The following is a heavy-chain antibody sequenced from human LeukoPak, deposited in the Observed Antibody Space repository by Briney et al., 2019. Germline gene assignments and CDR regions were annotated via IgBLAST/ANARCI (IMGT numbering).Heavy chain of an antibody. D-gene: IGHD5-18*01. CDR2: ISAYNGNT. CDR3: ARVDTAMVTDFDY. J-gene: IGHJ4*02. V-gene: IGHV1-18*04. CDR1: GYTFTSYG. Sequence: ASVTVSCQASGYTFTSYGISWVRQAPGKGLEWMGWISAYNGNTNYAQKLQGRVTMTTDTSTSTAYMELRSLRSDDTAVYYCARVDTAMVTDFDYWGQGTLVTVSS.